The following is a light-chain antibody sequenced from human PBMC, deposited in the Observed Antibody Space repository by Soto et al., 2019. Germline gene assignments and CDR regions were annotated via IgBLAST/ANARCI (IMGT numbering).Light chain of an antibody. CDR2: GAS. CDR3: QQYDTSPIT. V-gene: IGKV3-20*01. Sequence: EIVLTQSPGTLSLSPGERATLSCRSSQSVSNNYLAWYQQKPGQAPRLLIYGASNRATGIPDRFSGSGSGTDFTLTITPLEPEDFAVYFCQQYDTSPITFGQGTRLEIK. CDR1: QSVSNNY. J-gene: IGKJ5*01.